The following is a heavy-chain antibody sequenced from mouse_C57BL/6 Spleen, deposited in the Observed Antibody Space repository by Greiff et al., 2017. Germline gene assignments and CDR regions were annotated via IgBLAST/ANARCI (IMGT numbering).Heavy chain of an antibody. D-gene: IGHD1-1*01. J-gene: IGHJ2*01. CDR3: ARGGYYYGSNPFDY. CDR1: GYTFTSYW. V-gene: IGHV1-72*01. CDR2: IDPNSGGT. Sequence: QVQLQQPGAELVKPGASVKMSCKASGYTFTSYWMHWVKQRPGRGPEWIGRIDPNSGGTKYNEKFKCKATLTVDKPSSTAYMQLSSRTSEDSAVYYCARGGYYYGSNPFDYWGQGTTLTVSS.